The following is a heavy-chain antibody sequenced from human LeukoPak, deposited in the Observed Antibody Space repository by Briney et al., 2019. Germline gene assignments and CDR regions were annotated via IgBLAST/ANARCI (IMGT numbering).Heavy chain of an antibody. CDR1: GFTFSSYA. D-gene: IGHD2-15*01. CDR2: ISGSGGST. CDR3: PIPVVAATFDAFDI. V-gene: IGHV3-23*01. J-gene: IGHJ3*02. Sequence: GGSLRLSCAASGFTFSSYAMSWVRQAPGKGLEWVSAISGSGGSTNYADSVKGRFTISRDNPKNTLYLQMNSLRAEDTAVYYCPIPVVAATFDAFDIWGQGTMVTVSS.